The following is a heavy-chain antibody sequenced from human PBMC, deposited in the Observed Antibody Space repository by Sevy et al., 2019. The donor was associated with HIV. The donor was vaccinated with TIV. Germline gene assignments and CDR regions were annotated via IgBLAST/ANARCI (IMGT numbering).Heavy chain of an antibody. CDR3: ARDRYYYDSSGYYGN. CDR1: GFTFSSYA. D-gene: IGHD3-22*01. J-gene: IGHJ4*02. Sequence: GGSLRLSCAASGFTFSSYAMHWVRQAPGKGLEWVAVISYDGSNKYYADSVKGRFTISRDNSKNTLYLQMNSRRAEDTAVYYCARDRYYYDSSGYYGNWGQGTLVTVSS. CDR2: ISYDGSNK. V-gene: IGHV3-30*04.